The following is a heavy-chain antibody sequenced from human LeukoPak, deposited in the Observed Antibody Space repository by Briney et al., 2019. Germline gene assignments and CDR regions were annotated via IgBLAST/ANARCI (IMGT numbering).Heavy chain of an antibody. CDR1: GYTFTGYY. V-gene: IGHV1-46*01. D-gene: IGHD1-26*01. CDR2: IHPSGGST. J-gene: IGHJ4*02. Sequence: GASVTVSCKASGYTFTGYYIHWVRQAPGQGLEWMGSIHPSGGSTTYARKFQGRVTITRDTSTTTVYMDLSSLRSEDTAVYYCARDWELGYWGQGTLVTVSS. CDR3: ARDWELGY.